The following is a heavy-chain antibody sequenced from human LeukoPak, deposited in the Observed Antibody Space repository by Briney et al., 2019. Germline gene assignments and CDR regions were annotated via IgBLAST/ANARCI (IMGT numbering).Heavy chain of an antibody. CDR1: GFTFSSYG. CDR3: AKRGYSYGSRVIDY. V-gene: IGHV3-30*18. Sequence: GSLRLSCAASGFTFSSYGMHWVRQAPGKGLEWVAVISYDGSNKYYADSVKGRFTISRDNSKNTLYLQMNSLRAEDTAVYYCAKRGYSYGSRVIDYWGQGTLVTVSS. J-gene: IGHJ4*02. D-gene: IGHD5-18*01. CDR2: ISYDGSNK.